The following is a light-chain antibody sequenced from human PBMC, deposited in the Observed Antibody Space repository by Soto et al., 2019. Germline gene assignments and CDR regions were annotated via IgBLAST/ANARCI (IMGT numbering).Light chain of an antibody. CDR2: AVS. Sequence: EIVLTQSPGTLSLSPGERATISCRASRTVDITYLAWYQQKPGQAPRLLIYAVSTRATGIPDRFSGSGSGTDFTLTISRLEPEDFAVYHCQQYVGSSRTFGQGTKVDI. J-gene: IGKJ1*01. V-gene: IGKV3-20*01. CDR3: QQYVGSSRT. CDR1: RTVDITY.